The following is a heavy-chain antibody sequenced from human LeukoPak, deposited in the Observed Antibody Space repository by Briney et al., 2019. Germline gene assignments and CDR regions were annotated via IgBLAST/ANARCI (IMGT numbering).Heavy chain of an antibody. CDR3: ARVSTSGYRDWLDP. CDR1: GYTFADYY. CDR2: IYPKSGGT. D-gene: IGHD3-9*01. Sequence: GASVKVSFKASGYTFADYYIHWVRQAPGQGLEWMGWIYPKSGGTNSAQKFQGRVTMTRDTSISTAYVELSRLKFDDTAVYYCARVSTSGYRDWLDPWGQGTLVTVSS. J-gene: IGHJ5*02. V-gene: IGHV1-2*02.